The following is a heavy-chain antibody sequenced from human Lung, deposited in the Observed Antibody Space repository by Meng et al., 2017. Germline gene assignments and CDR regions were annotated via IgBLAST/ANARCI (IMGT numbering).Heavy chain of an antibody. V-gene: IGHV4-4*02. Sequence: QVQLQESGPGLVKPSGTLSLTCTVSGDSITSDIWWRWVRQPPGKGLEWIGEVYHRGDTNYNPSLKSRVVISVDKSKNQFSLNLSSVTAADTAVYYCGRDQGRELINHWGQGTLVTVS. J-gene: IGHJ4*02. CDR1: GDSITSDIW. CDR2: VYHRGDT. CDR3: GRDQGRELINH. D-gene: IGHD1-7*01.